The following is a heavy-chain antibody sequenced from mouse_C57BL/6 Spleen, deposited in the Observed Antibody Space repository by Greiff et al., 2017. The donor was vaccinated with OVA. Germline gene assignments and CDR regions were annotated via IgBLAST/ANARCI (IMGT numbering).Heavy chain of an antibody. D-gene: IGHD1-1*01. CDR1: GYTFTSYW. CDR3: ARDTTVVAPPYAMDY. J-gene: IGHJ4*01. Sequence: QVHVKQPGAELVKPGASVKLSCKASGYTFTSYWMHWVKQRPGRGLEWIGRIDPNSGGTKYNEKFKSKATLTVDKPSSTAYMQLSSLTSEDSAVYYCARDTTVVAPPYAMDYWGQGTSVTVSS. V-gene: IGHV1-72*01. CDR2: IDPNSGGT.